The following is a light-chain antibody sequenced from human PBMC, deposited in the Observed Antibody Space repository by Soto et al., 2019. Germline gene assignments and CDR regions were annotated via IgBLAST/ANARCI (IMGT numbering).Light chain of an antibody. V-gene: IGKV3-11*01. J-gene: IGKJ5*01. Sequence: EIVLTPSPATLSLSPGERATLSCRASPSVTNFLTWYQQKPGQAPRLLIYGAFNRATGIPARFSGSGSGTDFTLTISSLEPEDSAVYYCQQRNVWPPVTFGQGTRLEI. CDR3: QQRNVWPPVT. CDR1: PSVTNF. CDR2: GAF.